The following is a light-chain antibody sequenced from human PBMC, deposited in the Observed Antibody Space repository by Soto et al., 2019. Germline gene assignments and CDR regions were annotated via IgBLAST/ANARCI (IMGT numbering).Light chain of an antibody. J-gene: IGKJ5*01. CDR2: AAS. V-gene: IGKV1-39*01. CDR1: QSISSY. Sequence: DIQMTQSPSSLSASVGDRVTITCRASQSISSYLNWYQQKPGKAPKLPIYAASSLQSGVPSRFSGSGSGTDFTLTISSLQPEDFATYYCQQSYSTPITFGQGTRL. CDR3: QQSYSTPIT.